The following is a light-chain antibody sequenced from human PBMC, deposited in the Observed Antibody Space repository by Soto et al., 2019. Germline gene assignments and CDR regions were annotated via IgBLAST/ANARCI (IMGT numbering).Light chain of an antibody. V-gene: IGKV1-5*01. CDR2: DAS. J-gene: IGKJ1*01. CDR3: QQYNSYSWT. CDR1: QSISSW. Sequence: DIQMTQSPSTLSASVGDRVTITCRASQSISSWLAWYQQKPGKAPKLLIYDASSLESGVPSRFSGSGSGTEFTLPISSLQPDDFATSYCQQYNSYSWTFGQGTKVEIK.